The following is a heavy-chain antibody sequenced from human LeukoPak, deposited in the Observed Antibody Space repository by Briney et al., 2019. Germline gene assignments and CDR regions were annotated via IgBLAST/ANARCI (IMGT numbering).Heavy chain of an antibody. D-gene: IGHD4/OR15-4a*01. V-gene: IGHV4-59*11. Sequence: SETLSLTCTVSGGSISSHYWSWIRQPPGKGLEWIGYIYYSGSTNYNPSLKSRVTISVDTSKNQFSLKLSSVTAADTAVYYCALKTMANWLDPWGQGTLVTVSS. J-gene: IGHJ5*02. CDR1: GGSISSHY. CDR2: IYYSGST. CDR3: ALKTMANWLDP.